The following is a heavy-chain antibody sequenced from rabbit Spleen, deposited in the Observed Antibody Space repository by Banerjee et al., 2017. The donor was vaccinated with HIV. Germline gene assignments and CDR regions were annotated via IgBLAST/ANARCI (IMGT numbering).Heavy chain of an antibody. CDR1: GFTLSNYG. CDR3: VRDIHSDYRDL. CDR2: IEPIFGKT. V-gene: IGHV1S39*01. D-gene: IGHD8-1*01. Sequence: QEQLKQTGGGLVQPGGSLKLSCTASGFTLSNYGVSWVRQAPGKGLEWIGYIEPIFGKTYYANWVNGRFTISQTSSTTVTLQMTSLTAADTATYFCVRDIHSDYRDLWGQGTLVTVS. J-gene: IGHJ4*01.